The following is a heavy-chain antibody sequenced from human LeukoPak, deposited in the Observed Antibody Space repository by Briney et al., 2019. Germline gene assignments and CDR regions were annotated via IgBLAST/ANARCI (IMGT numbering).Heavy chain of an antibody. CDR1: GGTFSSYA. Sequence: GSSVKVSCKASGGTFSSYAISWVRQAPGQGLEWMGGIIPIFGTANYAQKFQGRVTITTDESKSTAYMELSSLRSEDTAVYYCASGVVDYYDSSGYYDWFDPWGQGTLVTVSS. CDR2: IIPIFGTA. V-gene: IGHV1-69*05. J-gene: IGHJ5*02. D-gene: IGHD3-22*01. CDR3: ASGVVDYYDSSGYYDWFDP.